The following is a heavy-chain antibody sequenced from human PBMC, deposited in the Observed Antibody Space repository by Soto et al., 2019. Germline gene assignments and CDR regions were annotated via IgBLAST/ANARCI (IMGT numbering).Heavy chain of an antibody. CDR2: ISSSSSTI. V-gene: IGHV3-48*01. CDR3: ATPRAARPKVGFDY. D-gene: IGHD6-6*01. Sequence: GGSLRLSCAASGFTFSSYSMNWVRQAPGKGLEWVSYISSSSSTIYYADSVKGRFTISRDNAKNSLYLQMNSLRAEDTAVYYCATPRAARPKVGFDYWGQGTLVTVSS. CDR1: GFTFSSYS. J-gene: IGHJ4*02.